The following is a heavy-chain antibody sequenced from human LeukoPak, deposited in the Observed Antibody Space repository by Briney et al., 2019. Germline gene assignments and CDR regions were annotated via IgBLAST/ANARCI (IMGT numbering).Heavy chain of an antibody. CDR3: AKGPLWFGELLPDY. Sequence: GGSLRLSCVASRFTFETSWMSWVRQAPGKGLEWVSAISGSGGSTYYADSVKGRFTISRDNSKNTLYLQMNSLRAEDTAVYYCAKGPLWFGELLPDYWGQGTLVTVSS. CDR1: RFTFETSW. CDR2: ISGSGGST. J-gene: IGHJ4*02. V-gene: IGHV3-23*01. D-gene: IGHD3-10*01.